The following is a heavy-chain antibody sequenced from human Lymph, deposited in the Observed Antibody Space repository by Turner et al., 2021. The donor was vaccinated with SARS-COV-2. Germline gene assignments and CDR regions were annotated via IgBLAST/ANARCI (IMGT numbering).Heavy chain of an antibody. V-gene: IGHV4-59*08. CDR2: IYYSGST. CDR3: ARGFAY. J-gene: IGHJ4*02. CDR1: GGSISSYY. Sequence: QVQLQESGPGLVKPSETLSLTCTVSGGSISSYYWSWIRQPPGKGLEWIGYIYYSGSTNYNPSLKSRVTISVDTSKNQFSLRLSSVTAADTAVYYCARGFAYWGQGTLVTVSS.